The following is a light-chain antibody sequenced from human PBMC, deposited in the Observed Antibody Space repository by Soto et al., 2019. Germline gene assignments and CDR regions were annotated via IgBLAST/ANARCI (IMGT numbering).Light chain of an antibody. V-gene: IGLV2-14*01. CDR1: SSDVGAYNY. CDR3: CSYTTSTTGV. CDR2: EVS. Sequence: QSALTQPASVSGSPGQSSTISCTGTSSDVGAYNYVSWYQQHPGRAPKLTIYEVSNRPSGVSNRFSGSKSGNTASLTISGLQAEDEADYYCCSYTTSTTGVFGGGTKLTVL. J-gene: IGLJ3*02.